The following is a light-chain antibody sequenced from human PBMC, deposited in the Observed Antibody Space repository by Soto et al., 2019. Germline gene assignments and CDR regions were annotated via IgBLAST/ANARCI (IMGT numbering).Light chain of an antibody. CDR3: QQYYSYPRT. CDR2: AAS. V-gene: IGKV1-8*01. J-gene: IGKJ1*01. Sequence: AIRMTQSPSSFSASTGDRVTITCRASQGISSYLAWYQQKPGKAPKLLIYAASTLEIGVPSRFGGSGSGTDLTLTISCLQSEDFGTYYCQQYYSYPRTFGQGTKVEIK. CDR1: QGISSY.